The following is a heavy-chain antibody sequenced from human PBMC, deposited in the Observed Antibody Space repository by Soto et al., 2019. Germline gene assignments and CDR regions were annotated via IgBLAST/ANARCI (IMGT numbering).Heavy chain of an antibody. CDR3: ARPLGPSGGSCYY. CDR2: NNSSGSTR. CDR1: AFAFSKEG. Sequence: SAFAFSKEGRNVGNEGRGRWLEWLSYNNSSGSTRHYADSVEGRFTISRDNAKTSLYLQMNSLSDEDTAVYYCARPLGPSGGSCYYWGLGTLVTVSS. J-gene: IGHJ4*02. V-gene: IGHV3-48*02. D-gene: IGHD2-15*01.